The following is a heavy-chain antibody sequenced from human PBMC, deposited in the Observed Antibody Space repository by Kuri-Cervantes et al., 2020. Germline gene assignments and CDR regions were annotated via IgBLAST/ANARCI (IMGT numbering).Heavy chain of an antibody. V-gene: IGHV1-2*02. CDR2: INPNSGGT. Sequence: ASVKVSCKASGYTFTGYYMHWVRQAPGQGLEWMGWINPNSGGTNYAQKFQGRVTMTTDTSTSTAYMELRSLRSDDTAVYYCARDRESYYLVGTDYYYGMDVWGQGTTVTVSS. CDR3: ARDRESYYLVGTDYYYGMDV. D-gene: IGHD3-10*01. J-gene: IGHJ6*02. CDR1: GYTFTGYY.